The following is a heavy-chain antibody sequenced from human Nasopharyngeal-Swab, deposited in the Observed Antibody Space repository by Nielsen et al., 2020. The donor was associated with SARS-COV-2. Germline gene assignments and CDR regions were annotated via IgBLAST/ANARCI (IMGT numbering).Heavy chain of an antibody. V-gene: IGHV5-51*01. Sequence: GESLKISCEASGYDLTSAWIGWVRQLPGKGLEWMGIIYPGDSYTNYSPSFQGHVTISADKSISTAYLQWSSLKASDTAMYYCARHTVTTRNDNWFDPWGQGTLVTVSS. CDR2: IYPGDSYT. CDR1: GYDLTSAW. CDR3: ARHTVTTRNDNWFDP. J-gene: IGHJ5*02. D-gene: IGHD4-11*01.